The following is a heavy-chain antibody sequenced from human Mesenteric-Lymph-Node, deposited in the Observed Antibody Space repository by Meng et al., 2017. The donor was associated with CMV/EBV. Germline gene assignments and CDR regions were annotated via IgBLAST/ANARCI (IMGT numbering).Heavy chain of an antibody. Sequence: GESLKISCAASGFTFNSYAMSWVRQAPGKGLEWVSAISGSGGNTYYADSVKGRFTISRDNSKNTLYLQVNSLRAEDTAVYYCAKVVYAIVDYYYYGMDVWGQGTTVTVSS. D-gene: IGHD2-8*01. J-gene: IGHJ6*02. CDR2: ISGSGGNT. CDR1: GFTFNSYA. CDR3: AKVVYAIVDYYYYGMDV. V-gene: IGHV3-23*01.